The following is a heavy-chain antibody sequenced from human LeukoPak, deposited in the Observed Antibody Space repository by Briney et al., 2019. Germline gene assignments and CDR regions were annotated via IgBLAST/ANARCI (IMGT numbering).Heavy chain of an antibody. Sequence: PSETLSLTCAVSGGSFSGYYWGWIRQPPGKGLEWIGSIYYSGSTYYNPSLKSRVTISVVTSKNQFSLKLSSVTAADTAVYYCARGFWSGYFFDYWGQETLVTVSS. CDR2: IYYSGST. J-gene: IGHJ4*02. D-gene: IGHD3-3*01. V-gene: IGHV4-39*01. CDR1: GGSFSGYY. CDR3: ARGFWSGYFFDY.